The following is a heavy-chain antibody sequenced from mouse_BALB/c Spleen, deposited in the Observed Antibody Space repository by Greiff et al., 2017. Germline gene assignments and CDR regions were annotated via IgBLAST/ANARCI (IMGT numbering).Heavy chain of an antibody. CDR1: GFTFSSFG. CDR3: ARRLNYGNYYWYFDV. J-gene: IGHJ1*01. Sequence: EVQVVESGGGLVQPGGSRKLSCAASGFTFSSFGMHWVRQAPEKGLEWVAYISSGSSTIYYADTVKGRFTISRDNPKNTLFLQMTSLRSEDTAMYYCARRLNYGNYYWYFDVWGAGTTVTVSS. D-gene: IGHD2-1*01. CDR2: ISSGSSTI. V-gene: IGHV5-17*02.